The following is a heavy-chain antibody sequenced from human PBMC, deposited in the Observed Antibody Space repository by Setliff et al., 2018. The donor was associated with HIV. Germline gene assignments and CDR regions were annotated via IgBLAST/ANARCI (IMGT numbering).Heavy chain of an antibody. J-gene: IGHJ5*02. CDR2: IYNRVTT. D-gene: IGHD2-2*01. Sequence: YETLSLTCSVSGASANYNTWTWIRQARRKGLQWIGFIYNRVTTNYNPSLKSRATISLDTSKNQFSLKLTSVTAADTAVYYCARGGTSSNWFGPWGQGTLVTVSS. V-gene: IGHV4-59*02. CDR3: ARGGTSSNWFGP. CDR1: GASANYNT.